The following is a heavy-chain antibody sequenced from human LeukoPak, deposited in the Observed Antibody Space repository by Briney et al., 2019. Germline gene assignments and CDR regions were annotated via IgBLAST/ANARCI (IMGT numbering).Heavy chain of an antibody. V-gene: IGHV1-8*01. CDR3: ARAAWEYSSSFDP. CDR2: MNPNSGNT. J-gene: IGHJ5*02. CDR1: GYTFTSYD. D-gene: IGHD6-6*01. Sequence: ASVKVSCKASGYTFTSYDINWVRQATGQGLEWMGWMNPNSGNTGYAQKFQGRVTMTRNTSISTAYMELSSLRSEDTDVYYCARAAWEYSSSFDPWGQGTLVTVSS.